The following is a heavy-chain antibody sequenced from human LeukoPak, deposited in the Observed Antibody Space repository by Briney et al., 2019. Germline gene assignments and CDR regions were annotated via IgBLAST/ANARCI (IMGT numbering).Heavy chain of an antibody. V-gene: IGHV3-30*02. CDR1: GFTFSSYG. Sequence: PGGSLRLSCAASGFTFSSYGMHWVRQAPGKGLEWVAFIRYDGSNKYYADSVKGRFTISRDNSKNTLYLQMNSLRAEDTAVYYCAKDGQWLANYYYYMDVWGKGTTVTISS. CDR3: AKDGQWLANYYYYMDV. J-gene: IGHJ6*03. D-gene: IGHD6-19*01. CDR2: IRYDGSNK.